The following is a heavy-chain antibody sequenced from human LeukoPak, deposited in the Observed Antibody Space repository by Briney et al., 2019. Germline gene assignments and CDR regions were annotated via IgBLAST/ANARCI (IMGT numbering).Heavy chain of an antibody. Sequence: SETLSLTCTVSGGSISSYYWSWIRQPPGKGLEWIWYIYYSGSTNYNPSLKSRVTISVDTSKNQFSLKLSSVTAADTAVYYCARATVGATPGRARFDYWGQGTLVTVSS. CDR3: ARATVGATPGRARFDY. CDR2: IYYSGST. CDR1: GGSISSYY. D-gene: IGHD1-26*01. V-gene: IGHV4-59*01. J-gene: IGHJ4*02.